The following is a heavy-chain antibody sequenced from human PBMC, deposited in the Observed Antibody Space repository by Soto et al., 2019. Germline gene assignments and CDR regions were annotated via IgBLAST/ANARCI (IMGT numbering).Heavy chain of an antibody. CDR1: GGSISRVGDC. D-gene: IGHD7-27*01. V-gene: IGHV4-31*03. CDR3: ASGEEGTKVDH. Sequence: QVQLQESGPGLVKPSQTLSLTCTVSGGSISRVGDCWSWIRQLPGEGLEWIGYIYHGGSTSYNPSLESRVIISVDTSTNQFSLKLSSVTAADTAVYYCASGEEGTKVDHWGQGTLVTVSS. J-gene: IGHJ4*02. CDR2: IYHGGST.